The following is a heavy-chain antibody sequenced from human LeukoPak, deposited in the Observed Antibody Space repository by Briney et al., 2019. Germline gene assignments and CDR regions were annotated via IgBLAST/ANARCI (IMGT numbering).Heavy chain of an antibody. Sequence: ASVKVSCKASGYTFTSYYMHWVRQAPGQGLEWMGIINPSGGSTSYAQMFQGRVTMTRDTSTSTVYMELSSLRSEDTAVYYCARSSSWKPFDYWGQGTLVTVSS. J-gene: IGHJ4*02. D-gene: IGHD6-13*01. CDR2: INPSGGST. CDR1: GYTFTSYY. CDR3: ARSSSWKPFDY. V-gene: IGHV1-46*01.